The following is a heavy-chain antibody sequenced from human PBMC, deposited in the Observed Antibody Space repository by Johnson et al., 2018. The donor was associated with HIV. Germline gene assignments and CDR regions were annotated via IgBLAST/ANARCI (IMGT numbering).Heavy chain of an antibody. CDR1: GFTFSRYA. J-gene: IGHJ3*02. D-gene: IGHD3-16*01. Sequence: QVQLVESGGGVVQPGRSLRVSCAASGFTFSRYAMHWVRQAPGKGLEWVAVISYDGSNKYYADSVKGRFTISRDNAKNTLYLQMNSLRAEDTAVYYCARDGAADNAFDIWGQGTMVTVSS. V-gene: IGHV3-30-3*01. CDR2: ISYDGSNK. CDR3: ARDGAADNAFDI.